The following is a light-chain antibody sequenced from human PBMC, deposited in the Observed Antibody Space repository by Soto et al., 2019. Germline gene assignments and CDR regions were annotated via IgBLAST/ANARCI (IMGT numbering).Light chain of an antibody. CDR3: QSYDSSLSAYV. Sequence: QSVLTQPPSVSGAPGQRITISCTGSSSNIGAGFDVHWYQQLPGTAPKLLIYANGNRPSGVPDRFSGSKSGTSASLAITGLQAEDEADYYCQSYDSSLSAYVFGSGTKLTVL. V-gene: IGLV1-40*01. CDR1: SSNIGAGFD. CDR2: ANG. J-gene: IGLJ1*01.